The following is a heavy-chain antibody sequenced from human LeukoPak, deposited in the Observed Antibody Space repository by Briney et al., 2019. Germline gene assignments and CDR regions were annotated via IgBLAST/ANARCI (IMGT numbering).Heavy chain of an antibody. CDR2: IKEDGTKT. Sequence: GGSLRLSCAASRFSFSRYWMTWVRQAPGKGLEWVANIKEDGTKTYYVDSVKGRFTVSRDNAQNSLYLQTNSLTPEDTAVYFCARGEAFCDYWGQGALVIVSS. J-gene: IGHJ4*02. CDR1: RFSFSRYW. V-gene: IGHV3-7*05. CDR3: ARGEAFCDY.